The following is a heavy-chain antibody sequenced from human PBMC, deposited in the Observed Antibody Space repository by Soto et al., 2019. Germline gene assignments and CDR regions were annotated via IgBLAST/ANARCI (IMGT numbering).Heavy chain of an antibody. CDR2: IIPIFGTA. V-gene: IGHV1-69*13. Sequence: GASVKVSCKASGGTFSSYAISWVRQAPGQGLEWMGGIIPIFGTANYAQKFQGRVTITADESTSTAYMELSSLRSEDTAVYYCATPTPLGYCSSTSCPDYYYYGMDVWGQGTTVTVSS. CDR1: GGTFSSYA. J-gene: IGHJ6*02. CDR3: ATPTPLGYCSSTSCPDYYYYGMDV. D-gene: IGHD2-2*01.